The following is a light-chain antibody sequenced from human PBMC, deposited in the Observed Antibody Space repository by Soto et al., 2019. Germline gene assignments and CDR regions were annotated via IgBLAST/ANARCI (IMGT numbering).Light chain of an antibody. CDR1: SSDVGSYNL. V-gene: IGLV2-23*03. CDR3: CSYAGSSTFPYV. CDR2: EGS. Sequence: QSALTQPASVSGSPGQSITISCTGTSSDVGSYNLVSWYQQHPGKAPKLMIYEGSKRPSGVSNRFSGSKSGNTDSLTISGLQAEDEADYYCCSYAGSSTFPYVFGTGTKLTVL. J-gene: IGLJ1*01.